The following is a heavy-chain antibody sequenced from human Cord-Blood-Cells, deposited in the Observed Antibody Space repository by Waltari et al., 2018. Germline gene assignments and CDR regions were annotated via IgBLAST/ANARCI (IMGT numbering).Heavy chain of an antibody. CDR2: IIPIFGTA. CDR1: GGTFSSYA. J-gene: IGHJ5*02. V-gene: IGHV1-69*06. CDR3: ARGEGRTTDGNNWFDP. Sequence: QVQLVQSGAQVKKPGSSVKVSCKASGGTFSSYAISWVRQAPGQGLEWMGGIIPIFGTANYAQKFQGRVTITADKSTSAADMELSSLRSEDTGVYYCARGEGRTTDGNNWFDPWGQGTLVTVSS. D-gene: IGHD1-1*01.